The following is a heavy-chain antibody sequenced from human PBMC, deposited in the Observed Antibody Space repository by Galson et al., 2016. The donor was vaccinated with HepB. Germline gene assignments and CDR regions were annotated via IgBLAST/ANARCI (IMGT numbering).Heavy chain of an antibody. CDR3: ARAGSSSWLYYYYYMDV. D-gene: IGHD6-13*01. J-gene: IGHJ6*03. Sequence: SVKVSCKAPGGTFSSYAISWVRQAPGKGLEWMGGIIPIFGTANYAQKFQGRVTITADKSTSTAYMELSSLRSDDTAVYYCARAGSSSWLYYYYYMDVWGKGTTVTVSS. CDR2: IIPIFGTA. V-gene: IGHV1-69*06. CDR1: GGTFSSYA.